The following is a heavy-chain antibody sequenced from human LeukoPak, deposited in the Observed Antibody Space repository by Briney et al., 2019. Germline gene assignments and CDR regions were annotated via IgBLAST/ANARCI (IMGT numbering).Heavy chain of an antibody. Sequence: PGGSLRLSCAASGFTLSSYWMSWVRQAPGKGLEGVANIKQDGSEKYYVDSVKGRFTISRDNAKNSLYLQMNSLRAEDTAVYDCARDRMISDYWGQGTLVTVSS. J-gene: IGHJ4*02. CDR1: GFTLSSYW. V-gene: IGHV3-7*01. CDR3: ARDRMISDY. D-gene: IGHD3-16*01. CDR2: IKQDGSEK.